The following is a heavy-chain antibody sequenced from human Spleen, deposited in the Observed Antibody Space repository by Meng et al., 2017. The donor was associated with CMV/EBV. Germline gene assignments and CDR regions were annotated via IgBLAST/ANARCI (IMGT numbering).Heavy chain of an antibody. CDR2: IIPIFGTA. D-gene: IGHD2-2*01. V-gene: IGHV1-69*05. CDR3: GTGNRLLLENWFDP. CDR1: GGSFSSYA. J-gene: IGHJ5*02. Sequence: ASGGSFSSYAIRWVRQAPGQGLEWMGGIIPIFGTANYAQKLQGRVTISTDESRSTAYMELSSLRSEDTAVYYCGTGNRLLLENWFDPWGQGTLVTVSS.